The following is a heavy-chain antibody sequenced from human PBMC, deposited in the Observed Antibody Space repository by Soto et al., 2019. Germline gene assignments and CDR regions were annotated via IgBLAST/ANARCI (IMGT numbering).Heavy chain of an antibody. CDR2: IYYNGHA. V-gene: IGHV4-39*01. J-gene: IGHJ4*02. CDR3: ATIMVAATRHVGIDY. CDR1: GGSINTNNYY. D-gene: IGHD2-15*01. Sequence: PSETLSRTCIVSGGSINTNNYYWVWIRQSPGQGLEWIGSIYYNGHANYNPSLKGRVTISQDTSKNQFFLTLTSMTAADTATYYCATIMVAATRHVGIDYWGRGTLVTVSS.